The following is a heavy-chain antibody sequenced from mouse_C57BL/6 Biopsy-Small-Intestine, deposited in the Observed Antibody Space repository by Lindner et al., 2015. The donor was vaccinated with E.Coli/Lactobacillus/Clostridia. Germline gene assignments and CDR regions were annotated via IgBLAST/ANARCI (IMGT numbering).Heavy chain of an antibody. CDR2: INPGSGGT. CDR3: AREGGYYSNPFAY. D-gene: IGHD2-5*01. CDR1: GYAFTNYL. V-gene: IGHV1-54*01. Sequence: VQLQESGAELVRPGTSVKVSCKASGYAFTNYLIEWVKQRPGQGLEWIGVINPGSGGTNYNEKFKGKATLTADKSSSTAYMQLSSLTSEDSAVYFCAREGGYYSNPFAYWGQGTLVTVSA. J-gene: IGHJ3*01.